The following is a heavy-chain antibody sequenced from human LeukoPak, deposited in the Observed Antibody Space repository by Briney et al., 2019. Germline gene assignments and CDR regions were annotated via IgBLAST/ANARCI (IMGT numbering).Heavy chain of an antibody. V-gene: IGHV3-23*01. CDR2: ISGSGGST. J-gene: IGHJ6*02. CDR1: GFTFSSYA. CDR3: AKKEMATLGYYYGMDV. Sequence: GGSLRLSCAASGFTFSSYAMSWVRQAPGKGLEWVSAISGSGGSTYYADSVKGRFTISRDNSKSTLYLQMNSLRAEDTAVYYCAKKEMATLGYYYGMDVWGQGTTVTVSS. D-gene: IGHD5-24*01.